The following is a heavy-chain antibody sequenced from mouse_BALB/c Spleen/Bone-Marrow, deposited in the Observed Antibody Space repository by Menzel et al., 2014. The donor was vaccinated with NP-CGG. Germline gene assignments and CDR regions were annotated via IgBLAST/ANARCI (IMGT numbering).Heavy chain of an antibody. CDR3: ASYYYGSSSFAY. CDR1: GFNIXDTY. Sequence: VQLQQSGAELVKPGASVKLSCTASGFNIXDTYMHWVKQRPEQGLEWIGRIDPANGNTKYDPKFQGKATITADTSSNTAYLQLSSLTSEDTAVYHCASYYYGSSSFAYWGQGTLVTVSA. J-gene: IGHJ3*01. V-gene: IGHV14-3*02. D-gene: IGHD1-1*01. CDR2: IDPANGNT.